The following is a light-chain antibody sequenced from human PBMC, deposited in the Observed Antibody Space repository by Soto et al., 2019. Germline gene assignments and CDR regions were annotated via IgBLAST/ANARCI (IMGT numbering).Light chain of an antibody. CDR2: DAS. J-gene: IGKJ4*01. Sequence: EIVLTQSPATLSLSPGEGATLSCRASQSVKRRLGWYQQKPGQAPTLLIYDASNRATGIPARFSGSGSDTDFTLTISSLEPEDFAIYYCQQRDDWPLTFGGGTRVEI. V-gene: IGKV3-11*01. CDR3: QQRDDWPLT. CDR1: QSVKRR.